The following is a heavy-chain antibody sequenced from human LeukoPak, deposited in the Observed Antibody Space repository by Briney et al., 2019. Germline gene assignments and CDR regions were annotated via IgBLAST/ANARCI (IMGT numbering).Heavy chain of an antibody. CDR2: ISWDGGST. V-gene: IGHV3-43D*03. CDR1: GFTFDDYA. CDR3: ARDAAMSVNFDY. Sequence: GGSLRLSCAASGFTFDDYAMHWVRQAPGKGLEWVSLISWDGGSTYYADSVKGRFTISRDNSKNSLYLQMNSLRAEDTAVYYCARDAAMSVNFDYWGQGTLVTVSS. D-gene: IGHD5-18*01. J-gene: IGHJ4*02.